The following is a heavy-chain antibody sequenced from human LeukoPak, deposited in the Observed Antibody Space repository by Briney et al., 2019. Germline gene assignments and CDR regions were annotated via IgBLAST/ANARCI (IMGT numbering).Heavy chain of an antibody. CDR2: ISGSGDNT. CDR3: AKDQNGRYGSGSYFDAFDI. J-gene: IGHJ3*02. CDR1: GFTFSSYG. D-gene: IGHD3-10*01. Sequence: GGSLRLSCAASGFTFSSYGMSWVRQAPGMGLEWGSGISGSGDNTYYADSVKGRFTMSRDNSKNTVYLQMNSLRAEDTAVYYCAKDQNGRYGSGSYFDAFDIWGQGTMVTVSS. V-gene: IGHV3-23*01.